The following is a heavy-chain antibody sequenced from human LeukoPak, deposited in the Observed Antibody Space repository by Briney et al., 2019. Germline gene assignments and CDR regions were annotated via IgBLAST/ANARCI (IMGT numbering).Heavy chain of an antibody. CDR2: ISSNGSST. CDR3: ARSMRGAYYYDTSGSFHT. D-gene: IGHD3-22*01. V-gene: IGHV3-64*01. J-gene: IGHJ3*02. CDR1: ASTFSSYA. Sequence: SLTLASAPSASTFSSYAMHWVRHAPGEVLEYVSAISSNGSSTYYANSVKGRFTIARHNPKNTLYLQMRRLRAEDMAVYYCARSMRGAYYYDTSGSFHTGDQGTRVTVSS.